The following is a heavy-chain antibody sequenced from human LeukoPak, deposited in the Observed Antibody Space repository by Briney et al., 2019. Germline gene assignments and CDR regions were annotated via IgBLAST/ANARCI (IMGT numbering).Heavy chain of an antibody. J-gene: IGHJ3*02. CDR1: DDSFSSHY. Sequence: SETLSLTCAVSDDSFSSHYWIWLRQPPGKGLEWIGYISYIGSTNYNPSLKSRVTISIDTSKNQFSLKLTSDCARDLVTVTKGFDIWGQGTMVSVSS. V-gene: IGHV4-59*11. CDR2: ISYIGST. CDR3: GFDI. D-gene: IGHD4-17*01.